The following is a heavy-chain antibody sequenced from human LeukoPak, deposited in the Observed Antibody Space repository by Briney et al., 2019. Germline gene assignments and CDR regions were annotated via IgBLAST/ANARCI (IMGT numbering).Heavy chain of an antibody. D-gene: IGHD3-10*01. Sequence: GGSLRLSCAASGFTFSSYAMHWVRQAPGKGLEYVSAISSNGGSTYYANSVKGRFTISRDNSKNTLYLQMNSLRAEDTAVYYCAKEAGSCYFDYWGQGTLVTVSS. CDR2: ISSNGGST. CDR3: AKEAGSCYFDY. V-gene: IGHV3-64*01. CDR1: GFTFSSYA. J-gene: IGHJ4*02.